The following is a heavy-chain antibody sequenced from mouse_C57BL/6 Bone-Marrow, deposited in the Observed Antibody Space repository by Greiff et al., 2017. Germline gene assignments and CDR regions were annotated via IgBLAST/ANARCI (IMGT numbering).Heavy chain of an antibody. D-gene: IGHD1-1*01. CDR3: ARRVLRTPYAMDY. CDR2: INPNNGGT. J-gene: IGHJ4*01. V-gene: IGHV1-26*01. CDR1: GYTFTDSY. Sequence: VQLQQSGPELVKPGASVKISCKASGYTFTDSYMNWVKQSHGKSLEWIGDINPNNGGTSYHQKFKGKATLTVDKSSSTAYMELRSLTSEDSAVYYCARRVLRTPYAMDYWGQGTSVTVSS.